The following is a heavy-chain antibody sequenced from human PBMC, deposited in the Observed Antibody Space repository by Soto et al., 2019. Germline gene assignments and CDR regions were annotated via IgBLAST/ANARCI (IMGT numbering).Heavy chain of an antibody. Sequence: GASVKVSCKASGYAFSNYDINWVRQATGQGLEWMGYMNPNSDSPGYAQKFEGRVTMTRDTSTSTAYMELSSLRSDDTAVYYCARGTRVTAQIFDYWGQGTLVTVSS. CDR3: ARGTRVTAQIFDY. CDR2: MNPNSDSP. V-gene: IGHV1-8*01. CDR1: GYAFSNYD. J-gene: IGHJ4*02. D-gene: IGHD4-17*01.